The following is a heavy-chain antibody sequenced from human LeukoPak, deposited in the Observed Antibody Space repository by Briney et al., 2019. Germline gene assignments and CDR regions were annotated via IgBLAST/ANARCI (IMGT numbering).Heavy chain of an antibody. V-gene: IGHV3-23*01. CDR3: AKPEGEVVTPYDAFDI. J-gene: IGHJ3*02. Sequence: PGGSLRLSCAASGFSFSSYAMNWVRQAPGKGLEWVSAITGSGSSTYYADSVKGRFTISRDNSKNTLYLQMNSLRAEDTAVYYCAKPEGEVVTPYDAFDIWGQGTMVTVSS. CDR2: ITGSGSST. CDR1: GFSFSSYA. D-gene: IGHD2-15*01.